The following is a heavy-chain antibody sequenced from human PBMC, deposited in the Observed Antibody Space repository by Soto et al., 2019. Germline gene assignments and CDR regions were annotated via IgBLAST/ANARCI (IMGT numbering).Heavy chain of an antibody. D-gene: IGHD1-26*01. CDR2: NSYSGST. CDR1: GGSTSSDY. Sequence: PSETLSLTCTVTGGSTSSDYWSWLRQPPGKGLEWIGYNSYSGSTDYNPSLKSRVTISVDTSKNQFSLKLSSATAADTAVYSCARHGGSYSFDYWGQGTVVTVSS. V-gene: IGHV4-59*08. J-gene: IGHJ4*02. CDR3: ARHGGSYSFDY.